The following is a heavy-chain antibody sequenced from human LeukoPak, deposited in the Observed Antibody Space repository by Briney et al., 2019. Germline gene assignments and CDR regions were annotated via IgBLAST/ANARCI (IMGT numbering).Heavy chain of an antibody. CDR3: ARRISMVRGVDY. D-gene: IGHD3-10*01. Sequence: PGGSLRLSCAASGFTFSSYAMSWVRQAPGKGLEWVSAISGSGGSTYYADSVKGRFTISRDNSKNTLYLQMNSLRAEDTAVYYCARRISMVRGVDYWGQGTLVTVSS. CDR1: GFTFSSYA. J-gene: IGHJ4*02. CDR2: ISGSGGST. V-gene: IGHV3-23*01.